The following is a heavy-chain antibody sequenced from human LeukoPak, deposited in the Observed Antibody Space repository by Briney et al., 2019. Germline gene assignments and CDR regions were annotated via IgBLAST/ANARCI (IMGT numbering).Heavy chain of an antibody. CDR2: IYYSGST. Sequence: GSLRLSCAASGFTFSDYYMSWIRQPPGKGLEWIGYIYYSGSTNYNPSLKSRVTISVDTSKNQFSLKLSSVTAADTAVYYCARLPGLLVGARWFDPWGQGTLVTVSS. CDR1: GFTFSDYY. CDR3: ARLPGLLVGARWFDP. D-gene: IGHD1-26*01. V-gene: IGHV4-59*08. J-gene: IGHJ5*02.